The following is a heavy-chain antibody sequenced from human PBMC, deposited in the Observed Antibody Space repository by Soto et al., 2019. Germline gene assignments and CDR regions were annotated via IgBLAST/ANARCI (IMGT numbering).Heavy chain of an antibody. J-gene: IGHJ4*02. D-gene: IGHD3-10*01. V-gene: IGHV4-30-2*01. Sequence: QLQLQESGSGLVKPSQTLSLTCAVSGGSISSGGYSWSWIRQPPGKGLEWIGYIYHSESTYYNPSLKSRVNISVERSKNQFSLKLSSVAAADTAVYYCARENNVLPGGYFDYWGQGTLVTVSS. CDR3: ARENNVLPGGYFDY. CDR2: IYHSEST. CDR1: GGSISSGGYS.